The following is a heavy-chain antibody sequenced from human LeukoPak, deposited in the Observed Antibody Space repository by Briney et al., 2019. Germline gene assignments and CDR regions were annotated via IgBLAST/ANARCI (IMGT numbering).Heavy chain of an antibody. Sequence: SSETLSLTCTVSGGSISSDYWSWIRQPPGKGLEWIGEINHSGGTNYNPSLKSRVTISVDTSKNQFSLKLSSVTAADTAVYYCARDRPVSGANWFDPWGQGALVTVSS. CDR1: GGSISSDY. CDR2: INHSGGT. D-gene: IGHD2-8*02. J-gene: IGHJ5*02. V-gene: IGHV4-34*01. CDR3: ARDRPVSGANWFDP.